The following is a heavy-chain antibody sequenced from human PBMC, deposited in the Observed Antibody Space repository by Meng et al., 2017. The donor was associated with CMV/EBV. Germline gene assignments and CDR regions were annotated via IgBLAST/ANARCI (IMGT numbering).Heavy chain of an antibody. V-gene: IGHV1-69*04. J-gene: IGHJ5*02. Sequence: SVKVSCKASGGTFSSYTISWVRQAPGQGLEWMGRIIPILGIANYAQKFQGRVTITADKSTSTAYMELSSLRSEDTAVYYCARESHGTTGTTPVDWFDPWGQGTLVTVSS. D-gene: IGHD1-1*01. CDR2: IIPILGIA. CDR3: ARESHGTTGTTPVDWFDP. CDR1: GGTFSSYT.